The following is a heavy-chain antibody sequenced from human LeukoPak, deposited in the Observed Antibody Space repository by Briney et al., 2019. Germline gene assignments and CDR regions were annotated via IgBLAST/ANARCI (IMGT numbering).Heavy chain of an antibody. V-gene: IGHV3-74*01. CDR2: ISSDGSST. J-gene: IGHJ6*03. D-gene: IGHD3-10*01. CDR3: ARAGRISMVRGVSGYYYYYMDV. CDR1: GFTFSSYW. Sequence: GGSLRLSYAAPGFTFSSYWMHWVRHAPGKGQVWLSRISSDGSSTSDDDCVKGRRTISRDNAKNTLYLQRNSLRAEDTAVYYCARAGRISMVRGVSGYYYYYMDVWGKGTTVTVSS.